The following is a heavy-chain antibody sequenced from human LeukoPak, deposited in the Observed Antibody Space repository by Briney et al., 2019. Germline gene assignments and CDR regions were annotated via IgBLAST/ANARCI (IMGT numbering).Heavy chain of an antibody. CDR3: AKDLGGSATTV. Sequence: GRSLRLSCAASGFTFEDHVMHWVRQAPGKGLEWVSSISWSGDRMGYADAVKGRFTISRDNAKNSLFLQMNSLRVEDTALYYCAKDLGGSATTVWGQGTLVTVSS. V-gene: IGHV3-9*01. CDR1: GFTFEDHV. CDR2: ISWSGDRM. D-gene: IGHD2-2*01. J-gene: IGHJ4*02.